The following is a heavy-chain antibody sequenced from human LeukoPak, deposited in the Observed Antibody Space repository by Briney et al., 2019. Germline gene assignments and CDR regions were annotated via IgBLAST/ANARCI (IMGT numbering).Heavy chain of an antibody. CDR3: AKDLGGSATTV. Sequence: GRSLRLSCAASGFTFEDHVMHWVRQAPGKGLEWVSSISWSGDRMGYADAVKGRFTISRDNAKNSLFLQMNSLRVEDTALYYCAKDLGGSATTVWGQGTLVTVSS. V-gene: IGHV3-9*01. CDR1: GFTFEDHV. CDR2: ISWSGDRM. D-gene: IGHD2-2*01. J-gene: IGHJ4*02.